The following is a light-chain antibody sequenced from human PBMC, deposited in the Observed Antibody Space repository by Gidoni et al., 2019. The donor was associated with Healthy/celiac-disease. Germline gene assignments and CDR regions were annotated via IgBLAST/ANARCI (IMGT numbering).Light chain of an antibody. CDR2: DAS. Sequence: EIVLTQSPATLSLSPGERATLSCRASQSVSSYLAWYQQKPGQAPRLLIYDASNRATGIPARFSGSGSGTDFTLTISSLEPEDFAVYYCQQRSNWPSVYTFXQXTKLEIK. J-gene: IGKJ2*01. CDR1: QSVSSY. CDR3: QQRSNWPSVYT. V-gene: IGKV3-11*01.